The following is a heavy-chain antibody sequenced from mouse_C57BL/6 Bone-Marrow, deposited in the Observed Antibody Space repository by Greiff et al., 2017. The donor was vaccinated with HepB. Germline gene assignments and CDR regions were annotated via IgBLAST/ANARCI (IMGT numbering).Heavy chain of an antibody. CDR1: GFTFSSYA. V-gene: IGHV5-4*01. CDR2: ISAGGSYT. J-gene: IGHJ4*01. D-gene: IGHD1-1*01. CDR3: ARETLRAMDY. Sequence: EVHLVESGGGLVKPGGSLKLSCAASGFTFSSYAMSWVRQTPEQRLEWVATISAGGSYTYYPDNVKGRFTISRDDAKNTLYLQMSHLKSEDTAMYYCARETLRAMDYWGQGTSVTVSS.